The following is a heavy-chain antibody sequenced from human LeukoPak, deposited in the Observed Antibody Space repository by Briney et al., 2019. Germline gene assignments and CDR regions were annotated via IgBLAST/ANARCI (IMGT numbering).Heavy chain of an antibody. V-gene: IGHV3-33*01. D-gene: IGHD3-16*02. Sequence: PGRSLRLSCAASGFSFSSYGMHWVRQAPGKGLEWVAVIWYDGSNKYYADSVKGRFTISRDNSKNTLDLRMNSLRAEDTAVYYCVRDENYIWGSYRLDYWGQGTLVTVSS. J-gene: IGHJ4*02. CDR3: VRDENYIWGSYRLDY. CDR2: IWYDGSNK. CDR1: GFSFSSYG.